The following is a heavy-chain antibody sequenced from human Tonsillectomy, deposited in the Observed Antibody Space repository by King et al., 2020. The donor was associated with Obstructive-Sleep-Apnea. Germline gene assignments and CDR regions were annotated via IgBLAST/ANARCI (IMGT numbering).Heavy chain of an antibody. CDR3: AKDLLLWFGSHYYGMDV. CDR2: IWYDGSNK. V-gene: IGHV3-33*06. Sequence: VQLVESGGGVVQPGRSLRLFCAASGFTFRSYGMHWVRQAPGKWLEWVAVIWYDGSNKYYADCVKCRFTITRDNSKNTLYLHMNSLSAEDTAVYYCAKDLLLWFGSHYYGMDVWGQGTTVTVSS. J-gene: IGHJ6*02. D-gene: IGHD3-10*01. CDR1: GFTFRSYG.